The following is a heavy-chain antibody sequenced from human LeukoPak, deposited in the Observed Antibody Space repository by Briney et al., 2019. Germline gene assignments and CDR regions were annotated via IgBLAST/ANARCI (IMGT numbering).Heavy chain of an antibody. D-gene: IGHD6-6*01. CDR1: GGSISSGDYY. J-gene: IGHJ2*01. V-gene: IGHV4-31*03. Sequence: SETLSLTCTISGGSIISGGSISSGDYYWSWFRQHPGKGLEWIGHIYYSGSIYYNPSLKSRMSISVETSENQFSLRLNSVTAADTAMYYCARARKAARHDGFWNLDRWGRGTLVTVSS. CDR3: ARARKAARHDGFWNLDR. CDR2: IYYSGSI.